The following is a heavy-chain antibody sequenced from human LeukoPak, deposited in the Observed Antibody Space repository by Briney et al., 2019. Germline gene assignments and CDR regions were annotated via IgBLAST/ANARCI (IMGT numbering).Heavy chain of an antibody. D-gene: IGHD5-12*01. CDR1: GFTFGNYG. J-gene: IGHJ4*02. CDR2: IYYSGST. Sequence: GSLRLSCAASGFTFGNYGMSWIRQPPGKGLEWIGYIYYSGSTNYNPSLKSRVTISVDTSKNQFSLKLNSVTAADTAVYYCARVSGYDWESFYDYWGQGTLVTVSS. V-gene: IGHV4-59*01. CDR3: ARVSGYDWESFYDY.